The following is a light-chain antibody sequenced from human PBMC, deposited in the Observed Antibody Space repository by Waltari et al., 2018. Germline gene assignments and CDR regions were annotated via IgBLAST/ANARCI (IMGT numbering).Light chain of an antibody. J-gene: IGKJ4*01. V-gene: IGKV3-11*01. CDR2: DAS. Sequence: EILLTQSPVTLSVSPGERATLSCKASQSVRSYFAWYQQKPGQAPRPLIYDASNRASGIPARFSGSGSGTDFTLTISNVEPEDFAVYYCQQRHDWPLNFGGGTKLEIK. CDR3: QQRHDWPLN. CDR1: QSVRSY.